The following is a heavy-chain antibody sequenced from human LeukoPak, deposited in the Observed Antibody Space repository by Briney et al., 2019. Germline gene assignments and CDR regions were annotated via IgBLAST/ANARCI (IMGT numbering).Heavy chain of an antibody. CDR3: ARTTSFTASGYDY. D-gene: IGHD5-18*01. CDR1: GYTFTSYH. J-gene: IGHJ4*02. CDR2: MNPNHGDS. Sequence: GASVKVSCKASGYTFTSYHINWVRQATGQGLEWMGWMNPNHGDSGYAQKFQGRVTITRDTSISTAYMELRSLRSEDTAVYFCARTTSFTASGYDYWGQGTLVTVSS. V-gene: IGHV1-8*03.